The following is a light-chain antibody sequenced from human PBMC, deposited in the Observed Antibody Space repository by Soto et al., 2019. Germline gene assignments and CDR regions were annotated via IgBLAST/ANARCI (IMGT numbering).Light chain of an antibody. V-gene: IGKV3-11*01. J-gene: IGKJ1*01. Sequence: EIWLTQSPATLSLSPGERATLSCRASQSVSSYLAWYQQKPGQAPRLLIYDASNRATGIPARFSGSGSGTDFTLTISSLEPEDFAVYYCQQRSNWLWTFGQGTKVDIK. CDR3: QQRSNWLWT. CDR1: QSVSSY. CDR2: DAS.